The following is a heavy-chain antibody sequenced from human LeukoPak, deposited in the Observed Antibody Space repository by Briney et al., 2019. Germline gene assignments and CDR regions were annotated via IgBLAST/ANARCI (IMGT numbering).Heavy chain of an antibody. CDR2: MNPNSGNT. J-gene: IGHJ5*02. CDR3: ARHHESRYCSSTSCPTGWFDP. D-gene: IGHD2-2*01. V-gene: IGHV1-8*01. Sequence: ASVKASCKASGYTFTSYDINWVRQATRQGLEWMGWMNPNSGNTGYAQKFQGRVTMTRNTSISTAYMELSSLRSEDTAVYYCARHHESRYCSSTSCPTGWFDPWGQGTLVTVSS. CDR1: GYTFTSYD.